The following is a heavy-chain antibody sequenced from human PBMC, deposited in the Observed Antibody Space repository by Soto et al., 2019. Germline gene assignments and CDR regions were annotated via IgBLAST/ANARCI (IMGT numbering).Heavy chain of an antibody. CDR1: GFTFSSYE. V-gene: IGHV3-48*03. CDR3: AREYSSSSGGYYYYYGMDV. Sequence: EVQLVESGGGLVQPGGSLRLSCAASGFTFSSYEMNWVRQAPEKGLEWVSYISSSGSTIYYADSVKGRFTISRDNAKNSLYLQMNSLRAEDTAVYYCAREYSSSSGGYYYYYGMDVWGQGTTVTVSS. CDR2: ISSSGSTI. J-gene: IGHJ6*02. D-gene: IGHD6-6*01.